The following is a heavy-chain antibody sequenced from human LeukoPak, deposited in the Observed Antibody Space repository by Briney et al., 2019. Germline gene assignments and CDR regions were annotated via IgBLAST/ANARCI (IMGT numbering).Heavy chain of an antibody. J-gene: IGHJ4*02. CDR3: ARVRIAVAGKYYFDY. CDR2: INPNSGGT. D-gene: IGHD6-19*01. Sequence: ASVKVSCKASGYTFTGYYMHWVRQAPGQGLEWMGWINPNSGGTNYAQKFQGRVTMTRDTSICTAYMELSRLRSDDTAVYYCARVRIAVAGKYYFDYWGQGTLVTVSS. V-gene: IGHV1-2*02. CDR1: GYTFTGYY.